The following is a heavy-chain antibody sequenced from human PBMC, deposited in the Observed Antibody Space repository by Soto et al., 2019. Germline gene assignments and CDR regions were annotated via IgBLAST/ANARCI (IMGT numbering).Heavy chain of an antibody. V-gene: IGHV3-48*02. CDR3: AREVPDPEDSSSWSPGYYYYGMDV. CDR1: GFTFSSYS. J-gene: IGHJ6*02. D-gene: IGHD6-13*01. Sequence: GGSLRLSCAASGFTFSSYSMNWVRQAPGKGLEWVSYISSSSSTIYYADSVKGRFTISRDNAKNSLYLQMNSLRDEDTAVYYCAREVPDPEDSSSWSPGYYYYGMDVWGQGTTVTVSS. CDR2: ISSSSSTI.